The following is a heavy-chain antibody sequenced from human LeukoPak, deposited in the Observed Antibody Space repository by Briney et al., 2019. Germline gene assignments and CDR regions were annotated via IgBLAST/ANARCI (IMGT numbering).Heavy chain of an antibody. V-gene: IGHV3-48*01. J-gene: IGHJ6*03. Sequence: GGSLRLSCAASGFTFSNYNMNWVRQAPRKGLEWVSYISSSSTTIYYAGSVKGRFTISRDNAKNSLYLQMNSLRAEDTAVYYCAGDSLVGYYYMDVWGKGTTVTVSS. CDR1: GFTFSNYN. CDR2: ISSSSTTI. D-gene: IGHD2-21*01. CDR3: AGDSLVGYYYMDV.